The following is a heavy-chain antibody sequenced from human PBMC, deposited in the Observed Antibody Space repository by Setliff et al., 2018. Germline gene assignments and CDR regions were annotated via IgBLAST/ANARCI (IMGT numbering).Heavy chain of an antibody. CDR2: ISVYNSNT. CDR3: ARTCSGSGCYAGLES. CDR1: GYTFTRYG. V-gene: IGHV1-18*01. J-gene: IGHJ4*02. D-gene: IGHD2-15*01. Sequence: ASVKVSCKASGYTFTRYGISWVRQAPGQGLEWMGWISVYNSNTNYAEKLRGRVTMTTDTSTSAAYVELRSLRSDDTAVYFCARTCSGSGCYAGLESWGQGTPVTVSS.